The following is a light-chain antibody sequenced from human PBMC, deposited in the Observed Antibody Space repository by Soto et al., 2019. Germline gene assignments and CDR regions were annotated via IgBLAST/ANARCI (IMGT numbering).Light chain of an antibody. CDR2: EVS. J-gene: IGLJ1*01. V-gene: IGLV2-14*01. CDR1: SSDVGGYNY. CDR3: SSYTSSSPYV. Sequence: QSVLTQPASVSGSPGQSITISCTGTSSDVGGYNYVSWYQRHPGKAPKLMIYEVSNRPSGVSNRFSGSKSGNTASLTISGLQAEDEADYYCSSYTSSSPYVFGTGTKVTVL.